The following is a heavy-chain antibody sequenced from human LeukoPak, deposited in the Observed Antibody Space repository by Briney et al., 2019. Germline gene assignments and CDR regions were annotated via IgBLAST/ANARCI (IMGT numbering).Heavy chain of an antibody. J-gene: IGHJ4*02. CDR2: ISAYNGNT. Sequence: GASVKVSCKASCYTFTSYGISWVRQAPGQGLKWMGLISAYNGNTDYAQKLQGRVTMTTDTSTTTATFGRMSLSSDDTAVLYFSSPGADVTLQGHWGQGTLVTVSS. D-gene: IGHD2-21*02. V-gene: IGHV1-18*01. CDR1: CYTFTSYG. CDR3: SSPGADVTLQGH.